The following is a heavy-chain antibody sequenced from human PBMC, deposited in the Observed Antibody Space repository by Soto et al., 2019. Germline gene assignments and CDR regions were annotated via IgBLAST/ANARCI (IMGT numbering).Heavy chain of an antibody. CDR2: VYYSGST. Sequence: QLQLQESGPGLVKPSETLSLTCTVSGGSISSSTYYWGWIRQPPGKGLEWIGSVYYSGSTYYNPSLTSRVTISVDTSKNQFSLKLSSVTAADTAVYYCARQEGGRYYREYFQHWGQGTLVTVSS. CDR1: GGSISSSTYY. D-gene: IGHD1-26*01. V-gene: IGHV4-39*01. CDR3: ARQEGGRYYREYFQH. J-gene: IGHJ1*01.